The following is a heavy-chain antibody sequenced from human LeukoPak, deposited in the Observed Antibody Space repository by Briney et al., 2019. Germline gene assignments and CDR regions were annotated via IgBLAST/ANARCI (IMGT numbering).Heavy chain of an antibody. D-gene: IGHD6-25*01. V-gene: IGHV1-2*04. CDR3: AREWRLSKGYYYYGMDV. CDR1: GYTFTSYY. Sequence: ASVKVSCEASGYTFTSYYMHWVRQDPGQGLEWMGWINPNSGGTNYAQKFQGWVTMTRDTSISTAYMELSRLRSDDTAVYYCAREWRLSKGYYYYGMDVWGQGTTVTVSS. CDR2: INPNSGGT. J-gene: IGHJ6*02.